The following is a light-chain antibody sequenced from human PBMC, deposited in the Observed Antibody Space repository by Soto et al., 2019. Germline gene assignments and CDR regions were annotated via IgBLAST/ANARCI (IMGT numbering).Light chain of an antibody. CDR1: SSDVGGYNY. CDR3: GSYASSSTLYV. Sequence: SVLTQPASLSGSPGQSITLSCTGNSSDVGGYNYVSWYQQHSGKAPKLMIYDVSNRPSGVSNRFSGSKSGNTASLTISGLQAEDEADYYCGSYASSSTLYVFGTGTKV. V-gene: IGLV2-14*01. J-gene: IGLJ1*01. CDR2: DVS.